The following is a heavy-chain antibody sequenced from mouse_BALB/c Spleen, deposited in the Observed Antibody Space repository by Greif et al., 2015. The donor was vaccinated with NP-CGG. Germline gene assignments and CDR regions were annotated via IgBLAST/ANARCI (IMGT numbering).Heavy chain of an antibody. J-gene: IGHJ4*01. V-gene: IGHV5-6-5*01. Sequence: EGKLGGSGGGLVKPGGALKISWAASGFTFSSYAISWGRPTPEKRMEGGASICSGGSTYYPDSVKGRFTISRDNARNILYLQMSSLRSEDTAMYYCARIYGAMDYWGQGTSVTVSS. CDR2: ICSGGST. D-gene: IGHD1-1*02. CDR1: GFTFSSYA. CDR3: ARIYGAMDY.